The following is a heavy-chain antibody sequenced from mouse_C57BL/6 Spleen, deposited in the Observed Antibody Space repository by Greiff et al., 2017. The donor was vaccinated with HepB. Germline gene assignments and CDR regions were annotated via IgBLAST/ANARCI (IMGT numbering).Heavy chain of an antibody. V-gene: IGHV1-64*01. CDR3: ARPHSSGYGYFDV. Sequence: QVQLQQPGAELVKPGASVKLSCKASGYTFTSYWMHWVKQRPGQGLEWIGMIHPNSGSTNYNEKFKSKATLTVDKSSSTAYMQLSSLTSEDSAVYYCARPHSSGYGYFDVWGTGTTVTVSS. D-gene: IGHD3-2*02. J-gene: IGHJ1*03. CDR2: IHPNSGST. CDR1: GYTFTSYW.